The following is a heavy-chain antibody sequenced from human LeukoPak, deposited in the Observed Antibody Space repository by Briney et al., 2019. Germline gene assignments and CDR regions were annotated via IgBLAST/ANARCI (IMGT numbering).Heavy chain of an antibody. D-gene: IGHD3-10*01. CDR3: ARDWVDYYGSGCDY. V-gene: IGHV3-20*04. Sequence: GGSLRLSWEVSGFPFDEYGMSWVRQPPGKGLEWVSGLNWNGGTTEYADSVKGRFTISRDNAKNSLFLHTTSLRTVGTAVYYCARDWVDYYGSGCDYWGQGTLVIVSS. CDR1: GFPFDEYG. CDR2: LNWNGGTT. J-gene: IGHJ4*02.